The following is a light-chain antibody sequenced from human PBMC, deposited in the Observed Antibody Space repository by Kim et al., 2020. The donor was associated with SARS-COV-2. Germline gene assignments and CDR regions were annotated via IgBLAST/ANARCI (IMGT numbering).Light chain of an antibody. J-gene: IGLJ2*01. CDR3: SSYVGGDTSV. CDR2: EVT. CDR1: SSDIGGYNY. Sequence: QSALTQPPSASGSPGQSVIISCTGTSSDIGGYNYVSWYQQHPTKAPKLMIYEVTKRPSGVPDRFSGSKSGNTASLTVSGLQAEDEADYYCSSYVGGDTSVFGGGTQLTVL. V-gene: IGLV2-8*01.